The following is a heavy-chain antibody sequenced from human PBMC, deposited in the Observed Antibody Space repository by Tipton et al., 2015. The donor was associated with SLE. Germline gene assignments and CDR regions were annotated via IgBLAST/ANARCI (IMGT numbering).Heavy chain of an antibody. J-gene: IGHJ6*02. CDR2: ISSSSSYI. CDR3: ARDAAEEAGGWYYGMDV. CDR1: GFTFSSYS. D-gene: IGHD1-26*01. Sequence: SLRFSCAASGFTFSSYSMNWVRQAPGKGLEWVSSISSSSSYIYYADSVKGRFTISRDNAKNTLYLQMNSLRAEDTAVYYCARDAAEEAGGWYYGMDVWGQGTTVTVSS. V-gene: IGHV3-21*01.